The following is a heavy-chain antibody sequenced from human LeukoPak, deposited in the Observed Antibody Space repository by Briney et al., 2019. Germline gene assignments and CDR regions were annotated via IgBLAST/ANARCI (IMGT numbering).Heavy chain of an antibody. J-gene: IGHJ5*02. CDR2: IYYSGST. CDR1: GGSISSSSYY. CDR3: ARGGVVVAALLFDP. D-gene: IGHD2-15*01. Sequence: SETLSLTCTVSGGSISSSSYYWGWIRQPPGKGLEWIGSIYYSGSTYYNPSLKSRVTISVDTSKNQFSLKLSSVTAADTAVYYCARGGVVVAALLFDPWGQGTLVTVSS. V-gene: IGHV4-39*07.